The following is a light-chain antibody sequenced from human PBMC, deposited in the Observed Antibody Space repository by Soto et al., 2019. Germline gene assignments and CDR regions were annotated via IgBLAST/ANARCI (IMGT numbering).Light chain of an antibody. CDR1: QSVSSY. Sequence: EIVLTQSPATLSLSPGERATLSCRASQSVSSYLAWYQQKPGQAPRLLISDASNRATGIPARFSGSGSGTAFTLTVSSLEPEDFAVYYCQQRRDWPLTFGGGTKVE. CDR2: DAS. CDR3: QQRRDWPLT. J-gene: IGKJ4*01. V-gene: IGKV3-11*01.